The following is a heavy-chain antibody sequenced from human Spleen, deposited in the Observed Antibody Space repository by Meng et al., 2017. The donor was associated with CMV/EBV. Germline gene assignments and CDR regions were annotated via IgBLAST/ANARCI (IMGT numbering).Heavy chain of an antibody. CDR3: TTCRDTRGYFYYAMDV. J-gene: IGHJ6*02. CDR2: ISGSGGNT. D-gene: IGHD1-1*01. Sequence: EGSLRLSCAASGFPFSAYAMNWVRQAPGKGLEWVSTISGSGGNTYYADSVKGRFTISRDNSKNTLYLQMNSLRAEDAAVYYCTTCRDTRGYFYYAMDVWGQGTTVTVSS. V-gene: IGHV3-23*01. CDR1: GFPFSAYA.